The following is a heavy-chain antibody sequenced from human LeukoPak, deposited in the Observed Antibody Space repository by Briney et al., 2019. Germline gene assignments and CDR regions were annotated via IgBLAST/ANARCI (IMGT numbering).Heavy chain of an antibody. Sequence: SETLSLTCAVYGGSFRGYFWSWIRQPPGKGLEWIGEINPSGSTNYNPSLKSRVSISADTSKNQFSLNLNSVTAADTAMYYCARVGPYSGSYLSSRNWFDPWGQGTLVTVSS. V-gene: IGHV4-34*01. CDR1: GGSFRGYF. D-gene: IGHD1-26*01. J-gene: IGHJ5*02. CDR2: INPSGST. CDR3: ARVGPYSGSYLSSRNWFDP.